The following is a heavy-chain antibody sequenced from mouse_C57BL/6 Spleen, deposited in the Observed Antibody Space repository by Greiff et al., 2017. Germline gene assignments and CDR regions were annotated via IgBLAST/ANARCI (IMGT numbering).Heavy chain of an antibody. CDR2: INPGSGGT. CDR1: GYAFTNYL. J-gene: IGHJ2*01. D-gene: IGHD1-1*01. V-gene: IGHV1-54*01. CDR3: ATYYYGSSYYFDY. Sequence: VKLQESGAELVRPGTSVKVSCKASGYAFTNYLIEWVKQRPGQGLEWIGVINPGSGGTNYNEKFKGKATLTADKSSSTAYMQLSSLTSEDSAVYFCATYYYGSSYYFDYWGQGTTLTVSS.